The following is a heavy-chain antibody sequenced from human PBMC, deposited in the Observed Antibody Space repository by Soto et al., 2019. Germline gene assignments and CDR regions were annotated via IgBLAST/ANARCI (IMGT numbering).Heavy chain of an antibody. Sequence: QIQLVQSGPEVKKPGASVRVSCKASGYTFSEHGFSWVRQGPGQGLEWLGWISAYTGVTDYAQKFQGRLTLTTDTSASTAYMELRRLRSYDTAVYYCAKDRPRLTQQFNGVSWGQGTLVTVSS. J-gene: IGHJ5*02. CDR2: ISAYTGVT. CDR3: AKDRPRLTQQFNGVS. D-gene: IGHD2-8*01. V-gene: IGHV1-18*01. CDR1: GYTFSEHG.